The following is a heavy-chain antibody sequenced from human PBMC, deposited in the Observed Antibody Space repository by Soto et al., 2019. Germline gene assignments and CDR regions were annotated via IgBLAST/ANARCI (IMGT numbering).Heavy chain of an antibody. Sequence: GESMKISCQCSGYNFASFWIAWVRQTPGKGLEWMGIIYPGDSDTRYSPSFQGQVSMSADKSTNTAYLQWTSLKASDTAIYYCARPGSIGARLKYLDPWGKGYQVTVSS. CDR2: IYPGDSDT. CDR3: ARPGSIGARLKYLDP. V-gene: IGHV5-51*01. J-gene: IGHJ5*02. D-gene: IGHD6-6*01. CDR1: GYNFASFW.